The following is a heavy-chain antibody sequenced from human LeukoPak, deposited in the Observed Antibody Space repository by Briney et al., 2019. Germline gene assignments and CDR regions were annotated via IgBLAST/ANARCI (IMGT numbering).Heavy chain of an antibody. CDR2: ISYDGSNE. V-gene: IGHV3-30-3*01. Sequence: PGGSLRLSCAASGFTFSDYAMHWVRQAPGKGLEWVAVISYDGSNECYADSVKGRFTISRDNSKNTLYLQMNSLRGEDTAMYYCARGAPRNYDFWSGPFDYWGQGSLVTVSS. CDR3: ARGAPRNYDFWSGPFDY. D-gene: IGHD3-3*01. J-gene: IGHJ4*02. CDR1: GFTFSDYA.